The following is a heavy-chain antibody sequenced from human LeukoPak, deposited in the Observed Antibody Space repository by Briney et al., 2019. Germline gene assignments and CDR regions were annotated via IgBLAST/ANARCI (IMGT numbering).Heavy chain of an antibody. CDR1: GGSISSYY. CDR3: ARRGWGSEDY. Sequence: SETLSLTCTVSGGSISSYYWSWIRQPPEKGLEWIGYIYYSGSTNYNPSLKSRVTISVDTSKNQFSLKLSSVTAADTAVYYCARRGWGSEDYWGQGTLVTVSS. CDR2: IYYSGST. D-gene: IGHD7-27*01. V-gene: IGHV4-59*01. J-gene: IGHJ4*02.